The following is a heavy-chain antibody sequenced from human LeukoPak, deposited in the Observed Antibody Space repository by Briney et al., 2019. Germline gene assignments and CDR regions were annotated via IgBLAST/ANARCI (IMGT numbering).Heavy chain of an antibody. Sequence: SETLSLTCAVYGGSFSGYYWSWIRQPPGKGLEWIGEINHSGSTNYNPSLKSRVTISVDTSKNQFSLKLSSVTAADTAVYYCARVCRCDFRRFDYWGQGTLVTVSS. V-gene: IGHV4-34*01. CDR3: ARVCRCDFRRFDY. CDR2: INHSGST. J-gene: IGHJ4*02. D-gene: IGHD2-15*01. CDR1: GGSFSGYY.